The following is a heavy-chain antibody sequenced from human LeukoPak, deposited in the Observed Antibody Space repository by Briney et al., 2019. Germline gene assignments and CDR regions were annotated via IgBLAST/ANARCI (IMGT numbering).Heavy chain of an antibody. V-gene: IGHV1-18*04. D-gene: IGHD3-9*01. CDR3: AKDWHILTGLNCFDP. J-gene: IGHJ5*02. Sequence: GESLKISCKGSGYSFTSYWIGWVRQAPGQGLEWMGWISAYNGNTNYAQKLQGRVTMSTDTSTSTAYMELRSLRFDDTAIYYCAKDWHILTGLNCFDPWGQGTLVTVSS. CDR2: ISAYNGNT. CDR1: GYSFTSYW.